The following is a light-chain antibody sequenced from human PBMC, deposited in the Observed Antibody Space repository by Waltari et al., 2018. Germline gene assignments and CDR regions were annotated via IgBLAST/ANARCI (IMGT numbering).Light chain of an antibody. Sequence: QSALTQPASVSGSPGQSITISCTGTATDIGGYNYVSWYQQHPGKAPKLVIFDVSSRPSGISCRFAASKFGNTASMTISGLQADDEADYYCCSFTSSSNWVFGGGTKLTVL. CDR2: DVS. V-gene: IGLV2-14*03. CDR3: CSFTSSSNWV. J-gene: IGLJ3*02. CDR1: ATDIGGYNY.